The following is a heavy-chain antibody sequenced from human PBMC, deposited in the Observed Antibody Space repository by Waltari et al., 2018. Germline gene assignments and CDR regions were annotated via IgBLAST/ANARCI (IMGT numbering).Heavy chain of an antibody. CDR2: IYDSGRT. V-gene: IGHV4-59*01. J-gene: IGHJ6*03. CDR1: GGSIRSYY. D-gene: IGHD6-6*01. CDR3: ARVPEYSSTSWDYYYYMDV. Sequence: QVQLQDAGPGLLEPSETLSLPCTVPGGSIRSYYWSWIRQPPGQRLEWIGHIYDSGRTNYTPSLKSRVTISVDTSKNQFSLKLSSVTAADTAVYYCARVPEYSSTSWDYYYYMDVWGKGTTVTISS.